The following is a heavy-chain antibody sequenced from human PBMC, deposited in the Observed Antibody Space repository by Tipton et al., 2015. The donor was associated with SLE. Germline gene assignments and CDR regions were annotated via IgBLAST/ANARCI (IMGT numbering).Heavy chain of an antibody. Sequence: GSLRLSCAASGFTFSSYSMNWVRQAPGKGLEWVSYISSGSSTIYYADSVKGRFTISRDNAKNSLYLQMNSLRAEDTAVYYCARLGVAEDFDYWGQGTLVTVSS. CDR1: GFTFSSYS. V-gene: IGHV3-48*01. CDR2: ISSGSSTI. D-gene: IGHD5-12*01. J-gene: IGHJ4*02. CDR3: ARLGVAEDFDY.